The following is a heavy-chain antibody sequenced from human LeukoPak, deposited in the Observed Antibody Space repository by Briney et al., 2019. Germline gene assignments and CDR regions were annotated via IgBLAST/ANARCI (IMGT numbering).Heavy chain of an antibody. CDR2: IYYSGST. V-gene: IGHV4-59*11. CDR3: ARDLGIAAAGNDY. Sequence: NPSETLSLTCTVPGGSISSHYWSWIRQPPGKGLEWIGYIYYSGSTNYNPSLKSRVTISVATSKNQFSLKLSSVTAADTAVYYCARDLGIAAAGNDYWGQGTLVTVSS. J-gene: IGHJ4*02. D-gene: IGHD6-13*01. CDR1: GGSISSHY.